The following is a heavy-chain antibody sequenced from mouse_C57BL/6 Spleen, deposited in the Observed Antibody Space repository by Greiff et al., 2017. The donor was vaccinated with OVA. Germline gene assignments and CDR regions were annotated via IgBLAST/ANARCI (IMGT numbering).Heavy chain of an antibody. CDR2: IDPSDSYT. CDR1: GYTFTSYW. D-gene: IGHD3-2*02. V-gene: IGHV1-69*01. CDR3: ARSRGSSGYNY. Sequence: VQLQQPGAELVMPGASVKLSCKASGYTFTSYWMHWVKQRPGQGLEWIGEIDPSDSYTNYNQKFKGKSTLTVDKSSSTAYMQLSSLTSEDSAVYYCARSRGSSGYNYWGKGTTLTVSS. J-gene: IGHJ2*01.